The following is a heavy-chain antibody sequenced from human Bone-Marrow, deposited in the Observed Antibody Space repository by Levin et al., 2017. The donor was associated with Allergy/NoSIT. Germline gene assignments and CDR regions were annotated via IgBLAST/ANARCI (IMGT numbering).Heavy chain of an antibody. CDR2: ISGRSISI. D-gene: IGHD3-10*01. CDR3: ARRMIPGLINAFDY. CDR1: GFDFSQYS. Sequence: LSLTCEGSGFDFSQYSMHWVRQAPGKGLEWVSYISGRSISIYYADSVKGRFTVSRDNAKNSVYLQMNSLRAEDTAVYYCARRMIPGLINAFDYWGQGILVTVSS. J-gene: IGHJ4*02. V-gene: IGHV3-48*01.